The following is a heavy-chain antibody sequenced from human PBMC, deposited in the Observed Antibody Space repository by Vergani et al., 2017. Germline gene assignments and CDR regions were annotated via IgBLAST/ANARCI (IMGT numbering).Heavy chain of an antibody. CDR2: IYYSGST. V-gene: IGHV4-39*01. Sequence: QLQLQESGPGLVKPSETLALTCTVSGGSISSSSYYWGWIRQPPGKGLEWIGSIYYSGSTYYNPSLKSRFTISVDTSKNQFSLKLSSVTAADTAVYYCAGHVEKXGIVLMVYALVPGYWGQGTLVTVSS. D-gene: IGHD2-8*01. CDR3: AGHVEKXGIVLMVYALVPGY. J-gene: IGHJ4*02. CDR1: GGSISSSSYY.